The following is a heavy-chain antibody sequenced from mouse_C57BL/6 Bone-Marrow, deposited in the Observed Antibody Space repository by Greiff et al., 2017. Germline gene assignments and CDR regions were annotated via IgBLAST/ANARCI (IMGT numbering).Heavy chain of an antibody. V-gene: IGHV1-61*01. D-gene: IGHD2-2*01. CDR3: ARGGDLLWLRHYFDY. J-gene: IGHJ2*01. CDR2: IYPADSET. CDR1: GYTFTSYW. Sequence: QVQLQQPGAELVRPGSSVKLSCKASGYTFTSYWMDWVKQRPGQGLEWIGNIYPADSETHYNQKFKDKATLTVDKSSSTAYMQLSSLTSEDSAVXDCARGGDLLWLRHYFDYWGQGTTLTVSS.